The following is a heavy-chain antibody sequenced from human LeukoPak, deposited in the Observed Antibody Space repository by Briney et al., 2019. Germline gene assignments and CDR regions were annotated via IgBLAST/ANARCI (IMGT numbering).Heavy chain of an antibody. CDR2: IIPILGIA. Sequence: SVKVSCKASGGTFSSYAISWVRQAPGQGLEWMGRIIPILGIANYAQKFQGRVTITADKSTSTAYMELSGLRSEDTAVYYCASRYCSGGSCYLAFDIWGQGTMVTVSS. CDR1: GGTFSSYA. J-gene: IGHJ3*02. D-gene: IGHD2-15*01. CDR3: ASRYCSGGSCYLAFDI. V-gene: IGHV1-69*04.